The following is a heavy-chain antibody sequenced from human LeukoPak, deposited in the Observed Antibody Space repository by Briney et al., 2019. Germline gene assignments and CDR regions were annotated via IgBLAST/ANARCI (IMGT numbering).Heavy chain of an antibody. Sequence: GGSLRLSCAASGFTFSSYGMNWVRQAPGKGLEWVSSISSSSSYIYYADSVKGRFTISRDNAKNSLYLQMNSLRAEDTAVYYCARDRSGSGMNNWFDPWGQGTLVTVSS. V-gene: IGHV3-21*01. J-gene: IGHJ5*02. D-gene: IGHD3-10*01. CDR1: GFTFSSYG. CDR3: ARDRSGSGMNNWFDP. CDR2: ISSSSSYI.